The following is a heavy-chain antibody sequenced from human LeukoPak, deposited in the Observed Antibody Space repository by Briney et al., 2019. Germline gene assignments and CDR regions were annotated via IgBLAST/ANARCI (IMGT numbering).Heavy chain of an antibody. CDR2: IRSKAYGGTT. Sequence: GGSLRLSCKASGFTFSDYAMNWVRQAPGKGLEWVAFIRSKAYGGTTEYAASVKGRFTISRDDSKSIAYLQMNSLKTEGTAVYYCSRVRYYGSGSYLGFDWFDPWGQGTLVTVSS. J-gene: IGHJ5*02. CDR3: SRVRYYGSGSYLGFDWFDP. D-gene: IGHD3-10*01. CDR1: GFTFSDYA. V-gene: IGHV3-49*04.